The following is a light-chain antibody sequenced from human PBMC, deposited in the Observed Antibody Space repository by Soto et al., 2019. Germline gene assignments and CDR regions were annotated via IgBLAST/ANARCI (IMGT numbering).Light chain of an antibody. J-gene: IGKJ4*01. CDR1: QSVTSY. Sequence: EVVLTQSPATLSLSPGERATLSCRASQSVTSYLAWYQQKPGQAPRLLIYDASNRATGIPARFSGSGSGTDFTLTISSLEPEDFAVYYCQQRYSWPLTFGGGTNVEIK. V-gene: IGKV3-11*01. CDR3: QQRYSWPLT. CDR2: DAS.